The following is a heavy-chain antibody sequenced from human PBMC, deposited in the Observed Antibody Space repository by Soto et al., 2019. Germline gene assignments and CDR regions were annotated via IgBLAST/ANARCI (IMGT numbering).Heavy chain of an antibody. CDR1: GGSISSSSYY. J-gene: IGHJ4*02. D-gene: IGHD3-9*01. CDR3: ARLKTDWLYYFDY. Sequence: QLQLQESGPGLVKLSETLSLTCTVSGGSISSSSYYWGWIRQPPGKGLEWIGSIYYSGSTYYNPSLKIRVTISVDTSKNQFSLKLSSVTAADTAVYYCARLKTDWLYYFDYWGQGTLVTVSS. CDR2: IYYSGST. V-gene: IGHV4-39*01.